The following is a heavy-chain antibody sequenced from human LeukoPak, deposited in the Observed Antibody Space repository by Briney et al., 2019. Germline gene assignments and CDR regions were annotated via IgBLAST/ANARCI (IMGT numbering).Heavy chain of an antibody. CDR2: IYIGGST. V-gene: IGHV4-61*02. CDR3: ARGLRFLEYLGDDY. Sequence: SETLSLTCTVSGGSISSANYYWSWIRQPAGKGLEWIGRIYIGGSTNCNPSLKSRVTISVDTSKNHFSLKLSSVTAADTAVYYCARGLRFLEYLGDDYWGQGALVTVSS. D-gene: IGHD3-3*01. J-gene: IGHJ4*02. CDR1: GGSISSANYY.